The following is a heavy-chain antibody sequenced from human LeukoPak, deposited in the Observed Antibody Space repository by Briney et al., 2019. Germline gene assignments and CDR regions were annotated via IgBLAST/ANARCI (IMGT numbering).Heavy chain of an antibody. V-gene: IGHV5-51*01. Sequence: GESLKISCVRSRDSVTSYCSSCVRQMPGKGLEWMGIICPGDSDTRYSPSFQGQVTISADKSLTTAYLQWSSLKASDTAMYYCARGFGSTDLEYWGQGTLVTVSS. CDR3: ARGFGSTDLEY. J-gene: IGHJ4*02. D-gene: IGHD3-10*01. CDR2: ICPGDSDT. CDR1: RDSVTSYC.